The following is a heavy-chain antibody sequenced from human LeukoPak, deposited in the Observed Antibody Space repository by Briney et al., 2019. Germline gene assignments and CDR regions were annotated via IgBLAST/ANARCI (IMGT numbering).Heavy chain of an antibody. D-gene: IGHD7-27*01. CDR1: GGSISSYY. CDR2: IYYSGST. V-gene: IGHV4-59*01. J-gene: IGHJ5*02. CDR3: ARDLTGDTGFDP. Sequence: SETLSLTCTVSGGSISSYYWSWIRQPPGKGLEWIGYIYYSGSTNYNPSLKSRVTISVDTSKNQFSLKLSSVTAADTDVYYCARDLTGDTGFDPWGQGTLVTVSS.